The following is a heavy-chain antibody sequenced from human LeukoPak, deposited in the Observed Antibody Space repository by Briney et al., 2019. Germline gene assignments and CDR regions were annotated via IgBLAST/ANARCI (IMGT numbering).Heavy chain of an antibody. J-gene: IGHJ5*01. CDR1: GYTFTSYD. D-gene: IGHD6-19*01. CDR2: INPSGGST. V-gene: IGHV1-46*01. Sequence: ASVKVSCKASGYTFTSYDINWVRQAPGQGLEWMGIINPSGGSTSYAQKFQGRVTMTRDMSTSTVYMELSSLRSEDTAVYYCARALAVSGWSIGNWFDSWGQGTLVTVSS. CDR3: ARALAVSGWSIGNWFDS.